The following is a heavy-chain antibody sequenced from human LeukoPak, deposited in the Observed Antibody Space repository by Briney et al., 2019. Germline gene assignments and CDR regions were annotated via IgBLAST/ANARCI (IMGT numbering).Heavy chain of an antibody. V-gene: IGHV3-48*01. D-gene: IGHD6-13*01. J-gene: IGHJ4*02. Sequence: GGSLRLSCAASGFTFSSYSMNWVRQAPGKGLEWVSYISSSSSTIYYADSVKGRFTISRDNAKNSLYLQMNSLRAEDTAVYYCARVRGSSWTGNYFDYWGQGTLVTVSS. CDR1: GFTFSSYS. CDR2: ISSSSSTI. CDR3: ARVRGSSWTGNYFDY.